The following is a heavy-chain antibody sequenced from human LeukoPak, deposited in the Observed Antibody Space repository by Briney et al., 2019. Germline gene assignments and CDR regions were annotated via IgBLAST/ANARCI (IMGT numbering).Heavy chain of an antibody. D-gene: IGHD3-10*01. Sequence: GASVNVSCKASIYTFTGHYIHWVRQAPGQGLEWMGWINLNSGDTNYAQKFQDWVTMTRDTSISTAYMDLSKLRSNDTAVYYCAGDRQVVRGVILHHFDCWGQGTLVTVSS. J-gene: IGHJ4*02. CDR2: INLNSGDT. CDR3: AGDRQVVRGVILHHFDC. V-gene: IGHV1-2*04. CDR1: IYTFTGHY.